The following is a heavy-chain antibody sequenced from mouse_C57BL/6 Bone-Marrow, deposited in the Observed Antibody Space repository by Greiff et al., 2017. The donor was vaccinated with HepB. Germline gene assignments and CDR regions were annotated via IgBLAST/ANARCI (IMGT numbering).Heavy chain of an antibody. CDR1: GFTFSSYA. D-gene: IGHD2-1*01. V-gene: IGHV5-4*03. CDR3: GLLWPGGFAY. J-gene: IGHJ3*01. Sequence: EVMLVESGGGLVKPGGSLKLSCAASGFTFSSYAMSWVRQTPEKRLEWVATISDGGSYTYYPDNVKGRFTISRDNAKNNLYLQMSHLKSEDTAMYDCGLLWPGGFAYWGQVTLVSVSA. CDR2: ISDGGSYT.